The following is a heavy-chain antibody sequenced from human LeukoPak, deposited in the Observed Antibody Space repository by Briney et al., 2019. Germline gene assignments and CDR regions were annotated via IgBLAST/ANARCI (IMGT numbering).Heavy chain of an antibody. CDR3: ARDRAWIPSRAGMDV. CDR2: IIPIFGTA. J-gene: IGHJ6*02. CDR1: GGTFSSYA. D-gene: IGHD5-18*01. V-gene: IGHV1-69*05. Sequence: SVKVSCKASGGTFSSYAISWVRQAPGQGLEWMGGIIPIFGTANYAQKFQGRVTITTDESTSTAYMELSSLRSEDTAVYYCARDRAWIPSRAGMDVWGQGTTVTVSS.